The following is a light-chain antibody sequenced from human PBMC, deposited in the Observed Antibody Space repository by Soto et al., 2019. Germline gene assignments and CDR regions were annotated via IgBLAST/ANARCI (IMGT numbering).Light chain of an antibody. CDR1: QSVADN. CDR3: QQYNYWPIT. V-gene: IGKV3-15*01. J-gene: IGKJ5*01. Sequence: VVMTQSPATLSVSPGERVTLSCVSSQSVADNLAWFQQKPGQGPRLLIYGASTRATGIPARFSGSGSETDFTLTVSSLRYEDSAVYYCQQYNYWPITFGQGTRLEIK. CDR2: GAS.